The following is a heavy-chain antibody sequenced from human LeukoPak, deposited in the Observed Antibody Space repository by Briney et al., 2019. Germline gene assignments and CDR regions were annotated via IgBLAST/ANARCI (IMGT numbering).Heavy chain of an antibody. CDR2: IWYDGSNK. J-gene: IGHJ6*02. D-gene: IGHD6-13*01. CDR1: GFTFRSYD. CDR3: ARNDGYSSSWYYYYYYGMDV. V-gene: IGHV3-33*01. Sequence: GGSLRLSCAASGFTFRSYDMHWVRQAPGKGLEWVAVIWYDGSNKYYADSVKGRFTISRDNSKNTLYLQMNSLRAEDTAVYYCARNDGYSSSWYYYYYYGMDVWGQGTTVTVSS.